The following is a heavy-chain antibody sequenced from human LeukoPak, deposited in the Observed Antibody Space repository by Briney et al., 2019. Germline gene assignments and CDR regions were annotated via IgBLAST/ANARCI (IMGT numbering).Heavy chain of an antibody. CDR1: GFTFSSYS. V-gene: IGHV3-48*04. D-gene: IGHD3-10*01. CDR3: ARDSGSYEFLSYYFDY. CDR2: ISSISSSST. Sequence: PGGSLRLSCAASGFTFSSYSMNWVRQAPGKGLEWVSYISSISSSSTYYADSVKGRFTISRDNAKNSLYLQMNSLRAEDTAVYYCARDSGSYEFLSYYFDYWGQGTLVTVSS. J-gene: IGHJ4*02.